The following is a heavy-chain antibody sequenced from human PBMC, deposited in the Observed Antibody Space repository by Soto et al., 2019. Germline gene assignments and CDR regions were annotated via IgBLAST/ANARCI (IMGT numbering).Heavy chain of an antibody. D-gene: IGHD3-22*01. Sequence: PSETLSLTCTVSGGSISSYYWSWIRQPPGKGLEWIGYIYYSGSTNYNPSLKSRVTISVDTSKNQFSLKLSSVTAADTAVYYCARLLVVVINSPWPSWFDPWGKGTLVTVSS. CDR2: IYYSGST. CDR3: ARLLVVVINSPWPSWFDP. V-gene: IGHV4-59*08. CDR1: GGSISSYY. J-gene: IGHJ5*02.